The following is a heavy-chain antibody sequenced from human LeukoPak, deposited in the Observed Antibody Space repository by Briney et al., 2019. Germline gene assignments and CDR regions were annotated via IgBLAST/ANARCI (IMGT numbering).Heavy chain of an antibody. CDR2: ISGSGGST. CDR1: GFTFSSYA. CDR3: AATMVRGVTYFDH. V-gene: IGHV3-23*01. J-gene: IGHJ4*02. Sequence: GGSLRLSCAASGFTFSSYAMSWVRQAPGKGLEWVSAISGSGGSTYYADSVKGRFTISRDNSKNTLYLQMNSLRAEDTAVYYCAATMVRGVTYFDHWGQGALVTVSS. D-gene: IGHD3-10*01.